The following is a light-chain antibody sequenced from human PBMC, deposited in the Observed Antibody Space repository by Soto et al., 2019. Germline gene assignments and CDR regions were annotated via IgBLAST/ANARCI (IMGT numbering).Light chain of an antibody. CDR2: DAS. Sequence: AIQLTQSPSSLSASVGDRVTITCRASQGISSALAWYQQKPGKAPKLLIYDASSWASGVPSRFSGSGSGTDFTLTISRLQPEDFAAYYCQQFNSYPFTFGQGTRLEIK. CDR1: QGISSA. V-gene: IGKV1-13*02. CDR3: QQFNSYPFT. J-gene: IGKJ5*01.